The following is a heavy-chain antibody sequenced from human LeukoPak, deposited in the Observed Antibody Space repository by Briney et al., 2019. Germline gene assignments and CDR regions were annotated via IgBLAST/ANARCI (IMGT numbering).Heavy chain of an antibody. Sequence: PSGTLSLTCVVFGGSINSRDWWSWVRRPPGKGLEWIGEIFHNGDTAYNPPLRSRVTISLNKSNNQSSLMLTSVTAAGPAVYYVARDFRLFNDRPAFDMWGQGTMVTVSS. J-gene: IGHJ3*02. D-gene: IGHD2-21*01. CDR3: ARDFRLFNDRPAFDM. V-gene: IGHV4-4*02. CDR2: IFHNGDT. CDR1: GGSINSRDW.